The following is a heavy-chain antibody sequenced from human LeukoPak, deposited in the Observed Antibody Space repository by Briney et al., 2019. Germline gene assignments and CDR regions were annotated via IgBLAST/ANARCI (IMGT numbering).Heavy chain of an antibody. Sequence: GGSLRLSCAVSGFTFSSYWMSWVRQAPGKGLEWVANIKQDGSEKYYVDSVKGRFIISRDNSKNTLYLQMNSLRAEDTAVYYCAKARYSGYAFDAFDMWGQGTTVSVSS. J-gene: IGHJ3*02. D-gene: IGHD5-12*01. CDR3: AKARYSGYAFDAFDM. CDR2: IKQDGSEK. V-gene: IGHV3-7*05. CDR1: GFTFSSYW.